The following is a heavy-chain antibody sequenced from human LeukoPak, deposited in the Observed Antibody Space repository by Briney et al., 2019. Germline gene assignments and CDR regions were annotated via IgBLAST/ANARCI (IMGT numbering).Heavy chain of an antibody. CDR3: ARDRGVKANDAFDF. Sequence: GGSLRLSCAASGLTFSSYAMSWVRQAPGKGLEWVAVLSYGGTNKYYADSVKGRFTISRDNSKNTMFLQMNSLRAEDNAVYHCARDRGVKANDAFDFWGKGTMVTVSS. D-gene: IGHD2-8*01. V-gene: IGHV3-30-3*01. J-gene: IGHJ3*01. CDR1: GLTFSSYA. CDR2: LSYGGTNK.